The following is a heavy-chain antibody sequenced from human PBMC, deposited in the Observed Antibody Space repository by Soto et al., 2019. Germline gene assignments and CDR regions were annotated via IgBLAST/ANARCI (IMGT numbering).Heavy chain of an antibody. J-gene: IGHJ5*02. CDR1: GGTFSSYA. D-gene: IGHD2-2*01. CDR3: ARALPFCVTSRRQTPWFDP. Sequence: SVKVSCKASGGTFSSYAISWMRQAPGQGLEWMGGIIPIFGTANYAQKFQGRVTITADESTSTAYMELSSLRSEDTAVYYCARALPFCVTSRRQTPWFDPWGQGTLVTVSA. V-gene: IGHV1-69*13. CDR2: IIPIFGTA.